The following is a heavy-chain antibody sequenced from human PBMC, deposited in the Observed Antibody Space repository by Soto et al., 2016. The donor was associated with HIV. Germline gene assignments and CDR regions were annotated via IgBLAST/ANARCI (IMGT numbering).Heavy chain of an antibody. Sequence: EVQLLESGGGLVQPGGSLRLSCAASGFTFSSYAMTWVRQAPGKGLEWVSSISGSDGSTYYADSVKGRFTISRDNSKNTLYLQMNSLRAEDTAIYYCALVPASYWGQGTLVTVSS. CDR2: ISGSDGST. CDR3: ALVPASY. J-gene: IGHJ4*02. CDR1: GFTFSSYA. V-gene: IGHV3-23*01. D-gene: IGHD2-2*01.